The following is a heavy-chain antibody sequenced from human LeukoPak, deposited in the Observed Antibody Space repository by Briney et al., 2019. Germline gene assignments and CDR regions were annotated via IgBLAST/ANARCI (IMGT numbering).Heavy chain of an antibody. CDR2: IKQDGSEK. Sequence: GGSLRLSCAASGFTFSSYWMSWVRQAPGKGLEWVANIKQDGSEKYYVDSVKGRFTISRDNAKNSLYLQMNSLRAEDTAVYYCARGGDGSGWLYYYYGMDVWGQGTTVTVSS. CDR1: GFTFSSYW. D-gene: IGHD6-19*01. J-gene: IGHJ6*02. CDR3: ARGGDGSGWLYYYYGMDV. V-gene: IGHV3-7*04.